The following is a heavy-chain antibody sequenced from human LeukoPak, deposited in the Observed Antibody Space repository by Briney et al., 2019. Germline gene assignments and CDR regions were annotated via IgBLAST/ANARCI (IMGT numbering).Heavy chain of an antibody. CDR3: AKDVGESRFYFDY. V-gene: IGHV3-9*01. D-gene: IGHD3-10*01. CDR2: ISWNSGSI. Sequence: PGRSLRLSCAASGFTFDDYAMHWVRQAPGKGLEWVSGISWNSGSIGYADSVKGRFTISRDNAKNSLYLQMNSLRAEGTALYYCAKDVGESRFYFDYWGQGTLVTVSS. J-gene: IGHJ4*02. CDR1: GFTFDDYA.